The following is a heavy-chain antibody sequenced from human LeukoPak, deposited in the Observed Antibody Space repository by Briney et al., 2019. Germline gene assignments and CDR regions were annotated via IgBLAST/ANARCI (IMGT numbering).Heavy chain of an antibody. D-gene: IGHD2-21*02. V-gene: IGHV4-31*03. CDR2: MYNSESS. CDR3: ARVAAYCGGDCSSDAFDI. CDR1: GGSISSGGYY. J-gene: IGHJ3*02. Sequence: SQTLSLTCTVSGGSISSGGYYWSWIRQLPGQGLEWIGYMYNSESSYYNPSLKRRVTISVDTSKNQFSLNLGSVTAADTAVYYCARVAAYCGGDCSSDAFDIWGQGTMVTVSS.